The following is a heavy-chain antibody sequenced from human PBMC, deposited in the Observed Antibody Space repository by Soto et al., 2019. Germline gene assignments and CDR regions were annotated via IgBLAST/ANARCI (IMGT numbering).Heavy chain of an antibody. V-gene: IGHV4-61*01. J-gene: IGHJ6*02. D-gene: IGHD4-17*01. CDR1: GGSVSSGNYF. Sequence: QVQLQESGPGLVKPSETLSLTCTVSGGSVSSGNYFWSWIRQPPGKGLEWIGYIHSSGSTNYNPSLKSRVTISTDTSRNQFSLKLTSVTAADTAVYYCAILTKPTAVTMAFRGGYGLDVWGQGTTVTVSS. CDR3: AILTKPTAVTMAFRGGYGLDV. CDR2: IHSSGST.